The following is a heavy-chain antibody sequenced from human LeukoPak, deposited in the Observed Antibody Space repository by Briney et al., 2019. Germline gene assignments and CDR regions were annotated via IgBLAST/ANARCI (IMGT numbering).Heavy chain of an antibody. Sequence: PGGSLRLSCAASGFTFTGYYMHWVRQTPGQGLEWMGWINPXXGGTNYAQKFQGRVTMTRDTSISTAYMELSRLRSDNTAVYYCATSESLLNYYGSGSYWSVGSDWGQGALVTVSS. D-gene: IGHD3-10*01. CDR1: GFTFTGYY. J-gene: IGHJ4*02. CDR2: INPXXGGT. V-gene: IGHV1-2*02. CDR3: ATSESLLNYYGSGSYWSVGSD.